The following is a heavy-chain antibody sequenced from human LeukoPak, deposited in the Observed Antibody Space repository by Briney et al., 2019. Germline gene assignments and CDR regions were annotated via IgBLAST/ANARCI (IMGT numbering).Heavy chain of an antibody. Sequence: PSETLSLTCTVSGGSFISSYWSWIRQPPGKGLEWIGYIYYSGSTNYNPSLKSRVTISVDTSKNQFSLKLSSVTAADTAVCYCASSGYYSRTFDYWGQGTLVTVSS. CDR1: GGSFISSY. CDR2: IYYSGST. D-gene: IGHD3-22*01. V-gene: IGHV4-59*01. CDR3: ASSGYYSRTFDY. J-gene: IGHJ4*02.